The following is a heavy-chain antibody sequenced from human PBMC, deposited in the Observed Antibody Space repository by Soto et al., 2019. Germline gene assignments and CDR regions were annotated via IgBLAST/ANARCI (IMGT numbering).Heavy chain of an antibody. CDR1: GGSISSYY. CDR2: IDYSGST. J-gene: IGHJ3*02. Sequence: QVQLQESGPGLVKPSETLSLTCTVSGGSISSYYWSWIRQPPGKGLEWIGFIDYSGSTNYNHSLKSRATISVDMSKNQQALRLSSVTAADTALYYCAGRLPLATTTGDGLDIWGQGTMVTVSS. D-gene: IGHD1-26*01. CDR3: AGRLPLATTTGDGLDI. V-gene: IGHV4-59*01.